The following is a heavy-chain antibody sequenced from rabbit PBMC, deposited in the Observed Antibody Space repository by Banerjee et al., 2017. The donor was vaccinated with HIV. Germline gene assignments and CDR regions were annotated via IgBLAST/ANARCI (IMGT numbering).Heavy chain of an antibody. CDR2: INSNTGNT. CDR3: ARDRDGDAGYGSLAL. V-gene: IGHV1S40*01. Sequence: APGKGLEWIACINSNTGNTVYASWAKGPFTISKTSSTTVTLQMTSLTAADTATYFCARDRDGDAGYGSLALWGPGTLVTVS. D-gene: IGHD7-1*01. J-gene: IGHJ6*01.